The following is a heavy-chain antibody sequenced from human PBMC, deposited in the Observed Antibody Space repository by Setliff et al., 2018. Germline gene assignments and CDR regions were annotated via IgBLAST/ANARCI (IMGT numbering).Heavy chain of an antibody. CDR3: ARDLGHGGDSDY. CDR2: IYYSGST. CDR1: GGSISSGDYY. J-gene: IGHJ4*02. D-gene: IGHD2-21*02. V-gene: IGHV4-61*08. Sequence: SETLSLTCTVSGGSISSGDYYWSWIRQPPGKGLEWIGYIYYSGSTNYNPSLKSRLTISRDTSKNQVSLKLNSVTATDTAVYYCARDLGHGGDSDYWGQGILVTVSS.